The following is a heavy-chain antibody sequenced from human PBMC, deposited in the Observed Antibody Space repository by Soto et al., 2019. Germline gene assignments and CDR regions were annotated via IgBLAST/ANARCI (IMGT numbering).Heavy chain of an antibody. V-gene: IGHV1-3*01. CDR2: INAGNGNT. CDR3: ARGRGRITGTTSHSDAVDI. Sequence: ASVKVSCKASGYTFTSYAMHWVRQAPGQRLEWMGWINAGNGNTKYSQKFQGRVTITRDTSASTAYMELSSLRSEDTAVYYCARGRGRITGTTSHSDAVDIWGQGTMVTVSS. D-gene: IGHD1-20*01. J-gene: IGHJ3*02. CDR1: GYTFTSYA.